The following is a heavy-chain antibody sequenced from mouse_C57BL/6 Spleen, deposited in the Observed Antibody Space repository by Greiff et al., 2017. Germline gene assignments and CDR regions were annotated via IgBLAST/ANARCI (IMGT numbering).Heavy chain of an antibody. J-gene: IGHJ4*01. CDR1: GYTFTSYG. Sequence: QVQLQQSGAELARPGASVKLSCKASGYTFTSYGISWVKQRTGQGLEWIGEIYPRSGNTYYNEKFKGKATLTADKSSSTAYMELRSLTSEDSAVYFCARRYYGSSDRFYAMDYWGQGTSVTVSA. V-gene: IGHV1-81*01. D-gene: IGHD1-1*01. CDR3: ARRYYGSSDRFYAMDY. CDR2: IYPRSGNT.